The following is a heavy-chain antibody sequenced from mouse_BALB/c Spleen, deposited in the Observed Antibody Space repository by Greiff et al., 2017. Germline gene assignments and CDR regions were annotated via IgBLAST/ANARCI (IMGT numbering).Heavy chain of an antibody. CDR3: AAHDGNPYAMDY. Sequence: EVKLMESGPSLVKPSQTLSLTCSVTGDSITSGYWNWIRKFPGNKLEYMGYISYSGSTYYNPSLKSRISITRDTSKNQYYLQLNSVTTEDTATYCCAAHDGNPYAMDYWGQGTSVTVSS. CDR2: ISYSGST. D-gene: IGHD2-1*01. J-gene: IGHJ4*01. CDR1: GDSITSGY. V-gene: IGHV3-8*02.